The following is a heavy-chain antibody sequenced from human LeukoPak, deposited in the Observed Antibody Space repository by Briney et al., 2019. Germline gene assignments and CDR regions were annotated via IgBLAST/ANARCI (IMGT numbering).Heavy chain of an antibody. J-gene: IGHJ4*02. Sequence: SETLSLTCTVSGGSISSYFWSWIRQPAGKGLEWIGRIYTSGSTNYNPSLKSRVTISADKPTNQFSLKLSSVTAADTAVYYCARDRFGDLNYFDYWGQGTLVTVSS. D-gene: IGHD3-3*01. CDR1: GGSISSYF. CDR3: ARDRFGDLNYFDY. CDR2: IYTSGST. V-gene: IGHV4-4*07.